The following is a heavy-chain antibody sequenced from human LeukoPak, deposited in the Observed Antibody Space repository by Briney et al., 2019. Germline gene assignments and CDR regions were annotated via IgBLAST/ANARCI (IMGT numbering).Heavy chain of an antibody. CDR1: GFTFGDYA. CDR3: TAPRTRYFDWLSDY. V-gene: IGHV3-49*04. Sequence: PGGSLRLSCTASGFTFGDYAMSWVRQAPGKGLEWVGFIRSKAYGGTTQYAASVKGRFTISRDDSKSIAYLQMNSLKTADTAVYYCTAPRTRYFDWLSDYWGQGTLVTVSS. D-gene: IGHD3-9*01. CDR2: IRSKAYGGTT. J-gene: IGHJ4*02.